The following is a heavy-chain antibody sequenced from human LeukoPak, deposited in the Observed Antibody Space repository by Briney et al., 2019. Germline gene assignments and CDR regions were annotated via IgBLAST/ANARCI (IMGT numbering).Heavy chain of an antibody. V-gene: IGHV4-4*08. D-gene: IGHD1-26*01. CDR3: ARVRIGETSYDASDV. CDR2: IYITGST. J-gene: IGHJ3*01. CDR1: GGSISSYY. Sequence: SETLSLTCTVSGGSISSYYWTWIRQPPGKGLEWVGDIYITGSTNYNPYLKRRVTISVDTSKNQFSLRLSSVTAADTAVYYCARVRIGETSYDASDVWGLGTMVTVSS.